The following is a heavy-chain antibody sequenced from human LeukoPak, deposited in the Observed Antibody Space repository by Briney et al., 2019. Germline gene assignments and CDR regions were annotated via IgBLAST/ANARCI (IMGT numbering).Heavy chain of an antibody. J-gene: IGHJ4*02. CDR3: AKAEYCTGARRYSAAFAY. D-gene: IGHD2-8*02. CDR1: RFTFSSYA. V-gene: IGHV3-23*01. Sequence: PGGSLRLSCAASRFTFSSYAMSWVRQAPGKGLEWVSAISGSGGATYYADSVKGRFTISRDNSKNTLYLQMNSLRAEDTAVYYCAKAEYCTGARRYSAAFAYWGQGTLVIVSS. CDR2: ISGSGGAT.